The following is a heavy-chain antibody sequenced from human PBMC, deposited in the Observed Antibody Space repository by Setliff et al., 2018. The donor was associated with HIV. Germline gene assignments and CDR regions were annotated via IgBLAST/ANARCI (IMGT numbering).Heavy chain of an antibody. J-gene: IGHJ4*02. Sequence: ASVKVSCKASGYTFTSYGISWVRQAPGQGLEWMGWISAYNGNTNYAQRFQGRITMTTHTSTTTAYMELRSLGSDDTAIYFCATMQFGDFDYWGQGTLVTVSS. CDR3: ATMQFGDFDY. CDR1: GYTFTSYG. CDR2: ISAYNGNT. V-gene: IGHV1-18*01. D-gene: IGHD3-10*01.